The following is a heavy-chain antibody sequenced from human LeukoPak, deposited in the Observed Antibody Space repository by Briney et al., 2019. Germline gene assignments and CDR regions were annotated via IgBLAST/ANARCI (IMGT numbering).Heavy chain of an antibody. CDR2: INPNSGGT. V-gene: IGHV1-2*02. Sequence: GASLKVCCKASGYTFTGSYIHWVRQAPGQGLEWMGWINPNSGGTNYAQKFQGRVTMTRDTSISTAYMELSRLRSDDTAVYYCARGKGITMIVAHWGQGTLVTVSS. CDR3: ARGKGITMIVAH. D-gene: IGHD3-22*01. CDR1: GYTFTGSY. J-gene: IGHJ4*02.